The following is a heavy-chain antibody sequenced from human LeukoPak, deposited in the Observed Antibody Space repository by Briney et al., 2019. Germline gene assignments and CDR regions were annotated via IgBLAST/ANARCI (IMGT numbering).Heavy chain of an antibody. CDR1: GFTFSSYA. V-gene: IGHV3-23*01. CDR3: AIMHGYYDGSGYWVQ. J-gene: IGHJ4*02. D-gene: IGHD3-22*01. Sequence: GGSLRLSCAASGFTFSSYAMSWVRQAPGKGLEWVSAISGDGVSTYYADSVKGRFTISRDNPRNTLYMQMNSLRDEDTALYYCAIMHGYYDGSGYWVQWGQGTLVTVSS. CDR2: ISGDGVST.